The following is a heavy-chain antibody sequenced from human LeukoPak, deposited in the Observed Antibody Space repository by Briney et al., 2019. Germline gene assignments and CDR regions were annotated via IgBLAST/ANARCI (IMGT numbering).Heavy chain of an antibody. CDR1: GFTFSSYA. J-gene: IGHJ4*02. CDR3: ARIFDSSGFDY. CDR2: MSYDGSNK. V-gene: IGHV3-30-3*01. D-gene: IGHD3-22*01. Sequence: GGSLRLSCAASGFTFSSYAMHWVRQAPGKGLEWVAVMSYDGSNKYYADSVKGRFTISRDNSKNTLYLQMNSLRAEDTAVYYCARIFDSSGFDYWDQGTLVTVSS.